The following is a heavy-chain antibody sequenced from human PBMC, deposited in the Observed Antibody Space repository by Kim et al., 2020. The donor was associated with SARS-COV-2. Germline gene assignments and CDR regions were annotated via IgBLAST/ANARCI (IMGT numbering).Heavy chain of an antibody. Sequence: GGSLRLSCAASGFTFSTCSMHWVRQAPGKGLESVAVTSHDGISKYYADSVKGRFTISRDNSKNTLYLQMNSLRVDDTALYYSVRDPTDDYNDLDYWGLGTLVAVSS. CDR1: GFTFSTCS. CDR2: TSHDGISK. V-gene: IGHV3-30-3*01. D-gene: IGHD4-4*01. CDR3: VRDPTDDYNDLDY. J-gene: IGHJ4*02.